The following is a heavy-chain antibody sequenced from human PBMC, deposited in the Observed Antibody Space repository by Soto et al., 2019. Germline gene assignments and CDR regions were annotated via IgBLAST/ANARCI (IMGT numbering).Heavy chain of an antibody. CDR2: ISYDGSNK. D-gene: IGHD2-21*01. Sequence: PGWSLRLSCAASGFTFSSYGMHWVRQAPGKGLEWVAVISYDGSNKYYADSVKGRFTISRDNSNNTLYVQMTSLRAEDTAVYYCARGLHSLFDYWGQGTLVTASS. V-gene: IGHV3-30*03. CDR1: GFTFSSYG. CDR3: ARGLHSLFDY. J-gene: IGHJ4*02.